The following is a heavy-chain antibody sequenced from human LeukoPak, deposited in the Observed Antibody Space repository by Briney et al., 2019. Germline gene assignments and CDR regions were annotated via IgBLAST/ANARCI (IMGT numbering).Heavy chain of an antibody. CDR3: ARRGEAMDPFDY. CDR1: GYTFTNYY. D-gene: IGHD5-18*01. V-gene: IGHV5-51*01. CDR2: VYPGDSDT. J-gene: IGHJ4*02. Sequence: GESLKISCNGSGYTFTNYYIAWVRQMPGKGLEWMGIVYPGDSDTRYSPSFQGQVTISADKSINTAYLQWSSLKASDTAIYYCARRGEAMDPFDYWGQGTLVTVSS.